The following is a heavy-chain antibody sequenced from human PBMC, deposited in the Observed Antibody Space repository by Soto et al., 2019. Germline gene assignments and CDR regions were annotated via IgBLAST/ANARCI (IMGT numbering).Heavy chain of an antibody. D-gene: IGHD2-2*02. CDR2: ISYSGTS. V-gene: IGHV4-31*03. J-gene: IGHJ2*01. CDR3: ARADAGFCSSTSCYREGYFDL. CDR1: GGSISSGGYY. Sequence: LSLTCSVSGGSISSGGYYWNWIRQLPGRGLQWIGYISYSGTSFYNPSLESRVTISIDTSKNQFSLKLSSVTAADTAVYYCARADAGFCSSTSCYREGYFDLWGRGTLVTVSS.